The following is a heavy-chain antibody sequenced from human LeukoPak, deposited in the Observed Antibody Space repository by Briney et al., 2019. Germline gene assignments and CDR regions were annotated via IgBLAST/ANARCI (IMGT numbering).Heavy chain of an antibody. CDR3: ARGQGSYFDTSGYYYG. CDR1: GFTFNTYT. J-gene: IGHJ4*02. V-gene: IGHV3-48*01. D-gene: IGHD3-22*01. Sequence: GGSLRLSCAASGFTFNTYTMNWVRQAPGKGLEWVSYISGSSGIIDYADSVRGRFTISRDNAKNSLYLQMNSLRAEDTAVYYCARGQGSYFDTSGYYYGWGQGTLVTVSS. CDR2: ISGSSGII.